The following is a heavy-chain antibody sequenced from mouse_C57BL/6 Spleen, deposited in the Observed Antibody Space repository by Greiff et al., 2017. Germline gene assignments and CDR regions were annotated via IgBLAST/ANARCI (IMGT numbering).Heavy chain of an antibody. J-gene: IGHJ2*01. V-gene: IGHV1-15*01. CDR3: TRRGFDY. Sequence: QVHLQQSGAELVRPGASVTLSCKASGYTFTDYEMHWVKQTPVHGLEWIGAIDPETGGTAYNQKFKGKAILTADKSSSTAYMELRSLTSEDSAVYYCTRRGFDYWGQGTTLTVSS. CDR2: IDPETGGT. CDR1: GYTFTDYE.